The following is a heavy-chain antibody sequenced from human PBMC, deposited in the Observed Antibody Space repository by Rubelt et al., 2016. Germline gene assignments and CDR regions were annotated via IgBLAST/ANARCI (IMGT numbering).Heavy chain of an antibody. J-gene: IGHJ4*02. CDR1: GLTFSIYA. V-gene: IGHV3-15*01. CDR3: STVSQYYFDSGGRRM. Sequence: GGSLRLSCAASGLTFSIYAMNWVRQAPGKGLEWVGRIKSKTDGGTTDYAAPVKGRFTISRDDSKNTLYLQMNSLKTEDTAVYYCSTVSQYYFDSGGRRMGGQGTLVTVSS. D-gene: IGHD3-22*01. CDR2: IKSKTDGGTT.